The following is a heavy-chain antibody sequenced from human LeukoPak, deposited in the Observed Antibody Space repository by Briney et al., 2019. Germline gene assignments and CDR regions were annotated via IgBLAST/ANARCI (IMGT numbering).Heavy chain of an antibody. CDR1: GFTFSSYS. D-gene: IGHD2-15*01. CDR2: ISTSSSII. Sequence: GGSLRLSCAASGFTFSSYSMSWVRQAPGKGLEWVSYISTSSSIIYYADSVKGRFTISRDDAKNSVSLQMNSLRAEDTAVYYCIKDMGYCRGGSCYRWFDSWGQGTLVTVSS. CDR3: IKDMGYCRGGSCYRWFDS. J-gene: IGHJ5*01. V-gene: IGHV3-48*01.